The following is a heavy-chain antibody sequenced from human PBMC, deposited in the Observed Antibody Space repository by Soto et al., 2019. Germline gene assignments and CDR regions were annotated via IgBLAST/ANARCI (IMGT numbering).Heavy chain of an antibody. Sequence: EVQLLESGGGLVQPGGSLRLSCAASGFTFSTYAMSWVRQAPGKGLEWVSIISDSGSTYYADSVKGRFTISRDNSKNTLYLEMNSLRAEDTAVYYCAKDKGGRYCSRTSCLYSFDYWGQGTLVTVSS. CDR2: ISDSGST. D-gene: IGHD2-2*01. V-gene: IGHV3-23*01. CDR1: GFTFSTYA. CDR3: AKDKGGRYCSRTSCLYSFDY. J-gene: IGHJ4*02.